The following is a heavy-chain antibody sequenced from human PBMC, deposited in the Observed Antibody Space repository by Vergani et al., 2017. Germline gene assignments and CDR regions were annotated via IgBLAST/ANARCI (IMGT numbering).Heavy chain of an antibody. V-gene: IGHV1-69*01. Sequence: QVQLVQSGAEVKKPGSSVKVSCKASGGTFSSYAISWVRQAPGKGLEWIGGIIPIFGTANYAQKFQGRVTITADESTSTAYRELSSLRSEDTAVYYCARGIQERNWNYVANPYYFDYWGQGTLVTVSS. CDR2: IIPIFGTA. D-gene: IGHD1-7*01. CDR1: GGTFSSYA. CDR3: ARGIQERNWNYVANPYYFDY. J-gene: IGHJ4*02.